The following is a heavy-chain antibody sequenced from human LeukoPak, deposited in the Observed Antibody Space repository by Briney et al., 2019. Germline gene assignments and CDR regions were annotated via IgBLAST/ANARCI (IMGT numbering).Heavy chain of an antibody. CDR2: ISGSGGGT. CDR3: AKVPKNSYDYYFDY. V-gene: IGHV3-23*01. J-gene: IGHJ4*02. Sequence: GGSLRLSCAASGFTFSSYAMSWVRQAPGKGLEWVSAISGSGGGTYYADSVKGRFTISRDNSKNTLYLQMDSLRAEDTAVYYCAKVPKNSYDYYFDYWGQGTLVTVSS. CDR1: GFTFSSYA. D-gene: IGHD5-18*01.